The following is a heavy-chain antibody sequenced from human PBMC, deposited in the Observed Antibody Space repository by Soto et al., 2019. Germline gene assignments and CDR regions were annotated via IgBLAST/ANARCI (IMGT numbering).Heavy chain of an antibody. J-gene: IGHJ4*02. D-gene: IGHD6-6*01. CDR3: ATSIGSSGH. CDR1: GFTFSSYS. CDR2: IDSSGSYI. Sequence: GGSLRLSCAASGFTFSSYSMNWVRQAPGKGLEWVSSIDSSGSYIYYAESVKGRLTISRDNAKNSLYLQMNSLRAEDTAVYYCATSIGSSGHWGQGTLVTVSS. V-gene: IGHV3-21*01.